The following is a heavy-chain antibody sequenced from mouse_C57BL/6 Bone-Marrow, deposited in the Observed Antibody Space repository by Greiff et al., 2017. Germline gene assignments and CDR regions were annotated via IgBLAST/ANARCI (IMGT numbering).Heavy chain of an antibody. Sequence: EVQLVESGGGLVQPKGSLKLSCAASGFSFNTYAMNWVRQAPGKGLEWVARIRSKSNNYATYYADSVKDRFTISRDDSESMLYLQMNNLKTEDTAMYYCVRQPHYGYYYAMDYWGQGTSVTVSS. J-gene: IGHJ4*01. CDR1: GFSFNTYA. V-gene: IGHV10-1*01. CDR3: VRQPHYGYYYAMDY. CDR2: IRSKSNNYAT. D-gene: IGHD2-2*01.